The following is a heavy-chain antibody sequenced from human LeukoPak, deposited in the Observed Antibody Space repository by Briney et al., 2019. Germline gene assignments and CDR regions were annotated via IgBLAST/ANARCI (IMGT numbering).Heavy chain of an antibody. D-gene: IGHD3-10*01. Sequence: SETLSLTCAVYGGSFSGYYWSWIRQPPGKGLEWVGDINHSGSANYNQSLKSRVTISVSTYKNQFSLKLSSVSAAAAAAYYCCRLYLSTMVRGVIPRGCYFDYWGQGSLVTVS. CDR2: INHSGSA. J-gene: IGHJ4*02. CDR3: CRLYLSTMVRGVIPRGCYFDY. V-gene: IGHV4-34*03. CDR1: GGSFSGYY.